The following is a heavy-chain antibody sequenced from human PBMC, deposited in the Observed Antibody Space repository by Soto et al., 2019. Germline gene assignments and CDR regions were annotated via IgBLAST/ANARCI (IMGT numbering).Heavy chain of an antibody. CDR3: ARYYDSSGYYYGGWFNP. V-gene: IGHV1-69*06. J-gene: IGHJ5*02. CDR2: IIPIFGTA. Sequence: SVKVSCKASGGTFSSYAISWVRQAPGQGLEWMGGIIPIFGTANYAQKFQGRVTITADKSTSTAYMELSSLRSEDTAVYYWARYYDSSGYYYGGWFNPWGERSLVTV. D-gene: IGHD3-22*01. CDR1: GGTFSSYA.